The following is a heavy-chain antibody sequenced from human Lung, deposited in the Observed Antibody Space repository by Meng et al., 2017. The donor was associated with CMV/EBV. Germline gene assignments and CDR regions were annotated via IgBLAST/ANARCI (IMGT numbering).Heavy chain of an antibody. CDR2: ISGSGGAT. D-gene: IGHD6-13*01. V-gene: IGHV3-23*01. J-gene: IGHJ4*02. CDR1: GFDFTTYA. Sequence: GGSXRLXXAASGFDFTTYAMTRVRQAPGRGLEWVSSISGSGGATYYAASVKGRFTISRDNSRNTLFLQSNSLRATDTSLSSSAKGARMAGAVPDYWGQGTLVTVSS. CDR3: AKGARMAGAVPDY.